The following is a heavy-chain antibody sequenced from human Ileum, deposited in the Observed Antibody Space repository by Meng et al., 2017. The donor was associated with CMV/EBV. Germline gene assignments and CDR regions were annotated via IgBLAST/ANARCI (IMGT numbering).Heavy chain of an antibody. J-gene: IGHJ4*02. CDR1: GFTVSSYA. V-gene: IGHV3-23*01. Sequence: SCVASGFTVSSYAMTWVRQAPGKGLEWVSSISGGGGGTYYADSVKGRFTISRDNSKNTIYLQMNSLRAEDTAVYYCAKVVRWGEAEYWGQGTLVTVSS. CDR2: ISGGGGGT. CDR3: AKVVRWGEAEY. D-gene: IGHD3-16*01.